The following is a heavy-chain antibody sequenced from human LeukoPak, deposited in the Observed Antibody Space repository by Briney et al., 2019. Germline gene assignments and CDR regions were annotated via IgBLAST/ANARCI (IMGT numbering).Heavy chain of an antibody. CDR3: ARDHMYYDFWSGYPQNWFAP. CDR2: ISAYNGNT. CDR1: GYTFTSYG. V-gene: IGHV1-18*01. Sequence: GASVKVSCKASGYTFTSYGISWVRQAPGQGLEWMGWISAYNGNTNYAQKLQGRVTMTTDTSTSTAYMELRSLRSDDTAVYSCARDHMYYDFWSGYPQNWFAPWGKGTLVTVSS. D-gene: IGHD3-3*01. J-gene: IGHJ5*02.